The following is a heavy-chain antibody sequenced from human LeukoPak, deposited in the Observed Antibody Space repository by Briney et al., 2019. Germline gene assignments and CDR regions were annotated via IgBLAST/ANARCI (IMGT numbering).Heavy chain of an antibody. V-gene: IGHV1-2*02. Sequence: GASVKVSCKASGYTFTGYYMHWVRQAPGQGLEWMGWINPNSGGTNYAQKFQGRVTMTRDTSISTAYMELSRLRSDDTAVYYCARDKSTGGTVTRPLLGYYYMDVWGKGTTVTVSS. J-gene: IGHJ6*03. CDR3: ARDKSTGGTVTRPLLGYYYMDV. CDR1: GYTFTGYY. D-gene: IGHD4-11*01. CDR2: INPNSGGT.